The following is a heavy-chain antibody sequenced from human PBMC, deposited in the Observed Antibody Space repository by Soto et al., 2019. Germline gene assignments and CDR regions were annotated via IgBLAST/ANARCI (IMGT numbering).Heavy chain of an antibody. CDR3: ARGVTAGVDY. Sequence: QVQLVQSGAEVREPGASLKVSCKASGYRFSSLDINWVRQTTGQGLEWMGWMQPSSGRTGYAQKFQGRVTMTRDTSINTAYMELSSLTSDDTAFYYCARGVTAGVDYWGQGTLVTVSS. CDR2: MQPSSGRT. D-gene: IGHD1-26*01. CDR1: GYRFSSLD. V-gene: IGHV1-8*01. J-gene: IGHJ4*02.